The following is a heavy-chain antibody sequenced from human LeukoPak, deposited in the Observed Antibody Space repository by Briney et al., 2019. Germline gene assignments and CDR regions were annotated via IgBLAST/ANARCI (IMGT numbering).Heavy chain of an antibody. V-gene: IGHV3-23*01. CDR3: AKAGRWAAAAGNYFDY. CDR2: ISGSGGST. Sequence: GSLRLSCAASGFTFSSYAMSWVRQAPGKGLERVSAISGSGGSTYYADSVKGRFTISRDNSKNTLYLQMNSLRAEDTAVYYCAKAGRWAAAAGNYFDYWGQGTLVTVSS. CDR1: GFTFSSYA. J-gene: IGHJ4*02. D-gene: IGHD6-13*01.